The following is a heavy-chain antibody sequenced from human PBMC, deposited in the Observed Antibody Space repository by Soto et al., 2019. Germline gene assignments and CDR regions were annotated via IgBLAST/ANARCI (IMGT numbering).Heavy chain of an antibody. CDR2: IYHSGST. CDR1: GGSISSSNW. CDR3: ATRFDGLGSYEY. J-gene: IGHJ4*02. V-gene: IGHV4-4*02. Sequence: SETLSLTCAVSGGSISSSNWWTWVRQPPGKGLEWIGEIYHSGSTNYIPSLKSQVTISVDKSKNQFSLKLTSVTAADTAVYYCATRFDGLGSYEYWGQGTLVTVSS. D-gene: IGHD3-10*01.